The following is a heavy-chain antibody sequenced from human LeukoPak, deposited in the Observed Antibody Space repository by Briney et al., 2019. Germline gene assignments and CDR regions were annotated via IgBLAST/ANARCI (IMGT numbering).Heavy chain of an antibody. CDR2: IYSGGST. V-gene: IGHV3-66*01. J-gene: IGHJ5*02. D-gene: IGHD1-26*01. Sequence: GGSLRLSCAASEFSVGSNYMTWVRQAPGKGLEWVSLIYSGGSTYYADSVKGRFTISRDNSKNTLYPQMNSLRAEDTAVYYCAKDYEPLVGVHRWGDWFNPWGQGTLVTVSS. CDR1: EFSVGSNY. CDR3: AKDYEPLVGVHRWGDWFNP.